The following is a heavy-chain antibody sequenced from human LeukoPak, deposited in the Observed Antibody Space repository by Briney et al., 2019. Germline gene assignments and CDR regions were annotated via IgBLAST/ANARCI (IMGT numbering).Heavy chain of an antibody. CDR1: GGSISSYY. CDR3: ARERLGELSDASDI. CDR2: IYYSGST. J-gene: IGHJ3*02. Sequence: SETLSLTCTVSGGSISSYYWSWIRQPPGKGLEWIGYIYYSGSTNYNPSLKSRVTISVDTSKNQFSLKLSSVTAADTAVYYCARERLGELSDASDIWGQGTMVTVSS. V-gene: IGHV4-59*01. D-gene: IGHD3-16*02.